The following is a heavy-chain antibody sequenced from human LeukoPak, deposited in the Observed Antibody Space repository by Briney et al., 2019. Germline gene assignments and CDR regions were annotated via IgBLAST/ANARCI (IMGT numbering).Heavy chain of an antibody. J-gene: IGHJ5*02. CDR2: ISWNSGSI. CDR3: AKGDWFDP. Sequence: GGSLRLSCAASGFTFDDYAMHWVRQAPGKGLEWVSGISWNSGSIGYADSVKGRFTISRDNAKNSLYLQMNSLRAEDTALYYCAKGDWFDPWGQGTLVTVSS. CDR1: GFTFDDYA. V-gene: IGHV3-9*01.